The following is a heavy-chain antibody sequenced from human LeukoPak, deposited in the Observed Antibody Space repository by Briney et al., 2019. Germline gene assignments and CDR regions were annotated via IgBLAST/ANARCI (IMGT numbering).Heavy chain of an antibody. D-gene: IGHD3-22*01. CDR2: IKEDGSEN. CDR3: ARDLYRIVVVPHYFDY. J-gene: IGHJ4*02. CDR1: GFTFSYYW. Sequence: PGGSLRLSCAASGFTFSYYWMSWVRQAPGKGLEWVANIKEDGSENYSVDSVKGRFTISRDNAKNSLYLQMNSLRAEDTAVYYCARDLYRIVVVPHYFDYWGQGTLVTVSS. V-gene: IGHV3-7*01.